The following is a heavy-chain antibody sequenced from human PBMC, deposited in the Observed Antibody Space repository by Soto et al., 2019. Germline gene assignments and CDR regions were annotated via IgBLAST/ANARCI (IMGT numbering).Heavy chain of an antibody. CDR3: ARTAWHALDL. CDR1: GFTFNSYG. D-gene: IGHD2-21*02. CDR2: ISGDSGTT. Sequence: GGSLRLSCAASGFTFNSYGMNWVRQAPGKGLEWVSYISGDSGTTYYAGSVKGRFTISRDNARNSLYLQMSSLRDEDTAVYYCARTAWHALDLWGQGTMVTVSS. V-gene: IGHV3-48*02. J-gene: IGHJ3*01.